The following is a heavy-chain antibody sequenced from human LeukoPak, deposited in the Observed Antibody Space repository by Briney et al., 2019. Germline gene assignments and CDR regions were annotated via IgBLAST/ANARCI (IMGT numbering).Heavy chain of an antibody. D-gene: IGHD5-24*01. V-gene: IGHV4-34*01. CDR2: INHSGST. CDR3: ARGLQATEYYFDY. Sequence: PSETLSLTCAVYGGSFSGYYWSWIRQPPGKGLEWIGEINHSGSTNYNPSLKSRVTISVDTSKNQFSLELSSVTAADTAVYYCARGLQATEYYFDYWGQGTLVTVSS. J-gene: IGHJ4*02. CDR1: GGSFSGYY.